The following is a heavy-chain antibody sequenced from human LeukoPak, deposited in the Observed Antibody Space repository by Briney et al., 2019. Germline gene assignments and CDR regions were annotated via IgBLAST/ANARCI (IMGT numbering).Heavy chain of an antibody. CDR2: ISSDGVEK. J-gene: IGHJ6*03. V-gene: IGHV3-30*04. Sequence: PGRSLRLSCEASGFTFSHYGIHWVRQPPGKGLEWVAAISSDGVEKHYADSVKGRFTISRDNSKSTLYLQMNSLRAEDTALYYCAREGHYDILTGYSPVEYYFYYMDVWGKGTTVTVSS. CDR1: GFTFSHYG. D-gene: IGHD3-9*01. CDR3: AREGHYDILTGYSPVEYYFYYMDV.